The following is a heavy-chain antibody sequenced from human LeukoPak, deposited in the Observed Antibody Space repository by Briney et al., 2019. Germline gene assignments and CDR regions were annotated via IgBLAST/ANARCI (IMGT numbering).Heavy chain of an antibody. CDR3: ARSSGSRYYIDY. CDR2: IYYRGTT. D-gene: IGHD1-26*01. CDR1: GDSIDSYY. J-gene: IGHJ4*02. Sequence: PSETLSLTCTVSGDSIDSYYWSWIRQPPGKGLEWIGYIYYRGTTSYNPSLKSRVTISVDTSKNQFSLKLNSVTAADTAVYFCARSSGSRYYIDYWGQGTLVTVSS. V-gene: IGHV4-59*01.